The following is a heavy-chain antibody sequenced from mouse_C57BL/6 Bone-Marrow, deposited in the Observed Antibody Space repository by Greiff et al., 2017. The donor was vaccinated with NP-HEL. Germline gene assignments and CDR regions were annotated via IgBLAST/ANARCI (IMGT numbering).Heavy chain of an antibody. V-gene: IGHV1-81*01. D-gene: IGHD1-1*01. CDR2: IYPRSGNT. J-gene: IGHJ3*01. CDR3: ARTLYYYGSSYAY. CDR1: GYTFTSYG. Sequence: QVHVKQSGAELARPGASVKLSCKASGYTFTSYGISWVKQRTGQGLEWIGEIYPRSGNTYYNEKFKGKATLTADKSSSTAYMELRSLTSEDSAVYFCARTLYYYGSSYAYWGQGTLVTVSA.